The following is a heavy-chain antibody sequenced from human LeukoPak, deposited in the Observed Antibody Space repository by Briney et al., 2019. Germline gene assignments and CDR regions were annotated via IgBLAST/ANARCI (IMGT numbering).Heavy chain of an antibody. Sequence: GASVKVSCKVSGYTLTELSMHWVRQAPGKGLEWMGGFDPENGETIYAQKFQGRVTMTEDTSTDTAYMELSSLRSEDTAVYYCATGGYDYSNYELDYWGQGTLVTVSS. CDR3: ATGGYDYSNYELDY. V-gene: IGHV1-24*01. CDR1: GYTLTELS. CDR2: FDPENGET. D-gene: IGHD4-11*01. J-gene: IGHJ4*02.